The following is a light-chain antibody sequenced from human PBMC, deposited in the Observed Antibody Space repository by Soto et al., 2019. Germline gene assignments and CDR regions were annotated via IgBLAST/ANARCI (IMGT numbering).Light chain of an antibody. CDR2: EVS. Sequence: QSALTQPPSASGSPGQSVTISCTGTSSDVGGYNYVSWYQQHPGKAPKLMIYEVSKRPSGVPDRFSGSRSGYTASLTVSGLQAEDEADYYCSSYAGYNNYVFGAGTKLTVL. J-gene: IGLJ1*01. CDR3: SSYAGYNNYV. CDR1: SSDVGGYNY. V-gene: IGLV2-8*01.